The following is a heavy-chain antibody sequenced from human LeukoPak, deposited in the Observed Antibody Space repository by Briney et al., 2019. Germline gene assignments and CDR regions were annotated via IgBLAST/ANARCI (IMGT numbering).Heavy chain of an antibody. Sequence: GGSLRLSCAASGFTFSSYAMHWVRQVRQAPGKGLEWVAVTSYDGSNKHYVDSVKGRFTISRDNSKNTLYLQVNSLRAEDTAVYYCAKDRGITVPGGLNWFDPWGQGTLVTVSS. V-gene: IGHV3-30*04. CDR3: AKDRGITVPGGLNWFDP. CDR1: GFTFSSYA. CDR2: TSYDGSNK. J-gene: IGHJ5*02. D-gene: IGHD6-19*01.